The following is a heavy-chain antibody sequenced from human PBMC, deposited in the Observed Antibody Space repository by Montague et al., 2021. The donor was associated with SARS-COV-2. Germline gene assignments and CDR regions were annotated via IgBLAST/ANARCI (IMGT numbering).Heavy chain of an antibody. CDR3: ASSGVGNFDLSYFDS. CDR2: KYQNGAT. J-gene: IGHJ4*02. V-gene: IGHV4-38-2*02. D-gene: IGHD3-3*01. CDR1: GFSISSGYY. Sequence: SETLSLTCSVSGFSISSGYYWGWIRQTPGKELVWIGRKYQNGATYYSPSLKRPVTILLDTSKNQFSLSLTSVTAADTSVYYCASSGVGNFDLSYFDSWGQGSLVIVSS.